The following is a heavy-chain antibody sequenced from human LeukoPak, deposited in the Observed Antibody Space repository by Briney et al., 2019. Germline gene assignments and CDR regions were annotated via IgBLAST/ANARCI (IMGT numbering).Heavy chain of an antibody. CDR1: GFIFRNYA. CDR2: ITGSADRT. CDR3: AKDPLMYSNSWYPNWFGP. J-gene: IGHJ5*02. D-gene: IGHD2/OR15-2a*01. V-gene: IGHV3-23*01. Sequence: PGGSLRLTCDASGFIFRNYAMTWVGQAPGKGLEWVSGITGSADRTFYADSVKGRLTISRDNSKNTLYLQMSSLRVEDTAIYYCAKDPLMYSNSWYPNWFGPWGQGVRVTVSS.